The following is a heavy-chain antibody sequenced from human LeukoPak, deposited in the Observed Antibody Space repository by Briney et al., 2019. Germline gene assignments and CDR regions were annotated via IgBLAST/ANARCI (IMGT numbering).Heavy chain of an antibody. CDR2: INSDGSST. D-gene: IGHD5-18*01. J-gene: IGHJ4*02. CDR1: GFTFSSYW. V-gene: IGHV3-74*01. CDR3: ARADTAMVYDYFDY. Sequence: PGGSLRLSCAASGFTFSSYWMHWVRHAPGKGLVWVSRINSDGSSTSYADSVKGRFTISRDNAKNTLYLQMNSLRAEDTAVYYCARADTAMVYDYFDYWGQGTLVTVSS.